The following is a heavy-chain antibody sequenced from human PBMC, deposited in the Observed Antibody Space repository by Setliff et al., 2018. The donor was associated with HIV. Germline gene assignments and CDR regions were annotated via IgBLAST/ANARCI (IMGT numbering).Heavy chain of an antibody. Sequence: SLSCAASGFTFSSYWMSWVRQAPGEGLEWVANIKQDGSEKYYVDSVKGRFTISRDNAKNSLYLQMNSLSVDDTAVYYCVRDSAASVWVGASVYYFDFWGQGIQVTVSS. CDR2: IKQDGSEK. V-gene: IGHV3-7*01. CDR1: GFTFSSYW. J-gene: IGHJ4*02. CDR3: VRDSAASVWVGASVYYFDF. D-gene: IGHD1-26*01.